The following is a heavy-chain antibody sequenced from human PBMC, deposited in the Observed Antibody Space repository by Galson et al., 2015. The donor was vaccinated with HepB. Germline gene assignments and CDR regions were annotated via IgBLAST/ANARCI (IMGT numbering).Heavy chain of an antibody. Sequence: SLRLSCAASGFTFSRYGMHWVRQAPGKGLEWVAVIWYDGSNKYYADSVKGRFTISRDNSKNTLYLQMNSLRAEDTAVYYCARVLAAPEGGMDVWGQGTTVTVSS. CDR2: IWYDGSNK. D-gene: IGHD6-13*01. CDR3: ARVLAAPEGGMDV. V-gene: IGHV3-33*01. J-gene: IGHJ6*02. CDR1: GFTFSRYG.